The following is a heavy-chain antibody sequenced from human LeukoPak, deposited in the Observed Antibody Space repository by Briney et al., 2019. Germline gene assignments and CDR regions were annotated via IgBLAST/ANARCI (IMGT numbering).Heavy chain of an antibody. CDR2: IWYDGSDK. V-gene: IGHV3-33*06. CDR3: AKDGPLRHSSGYRFDY. D-gene: IGHD3-22*01. CDR1: GFTFSNYG. Sequence: PGRSLRLSCAASGFTFSNYGMHWVRQAPSKGLEWVAVIWYDGSDKYYVDSVKGRFTISRDNSKNTLYLQMNSLRAEDTAVYYCAKDGPLRHSSGYRFDYWGQGTLVTVSS. J-gene: IGHJ4*02.